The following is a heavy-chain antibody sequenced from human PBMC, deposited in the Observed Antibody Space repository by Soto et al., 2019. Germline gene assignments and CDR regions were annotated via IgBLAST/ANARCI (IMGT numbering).Heavy chain of an antibody. D-gene: IGHD2-21*01. V-gene: IGHV3-73*01. CDR2: IRDRTNAYAT. CDR1: GFSISGSG. J-gene: IGHJ3*02. Sequence: QPGGSLRLSCAASGFSISGSGIHWVRQASGKGLEWVARIRDRTNAYATGYTASVQGRFTISRDDSENTAFLQMNSLNTEDSVVYYCTRVDAPGDCAFDIWGQGTMVTVSS. CDR3: TRVDAPGDCAFDI.